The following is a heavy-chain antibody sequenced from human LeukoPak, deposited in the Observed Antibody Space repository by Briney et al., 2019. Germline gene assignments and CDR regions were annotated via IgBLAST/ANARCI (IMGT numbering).Heavy chain of an antibody. D-gene: IGHD4-23*01. CDR2: ISSGSSYI. V-gene: IGHV3-21*01. CDR1: GFTFSSYS. J-gene: IGHJ6*02. CDR3: AREALTVDHGMDV. Sequence: GGSLRLSCAVSGFTFSSYSMNWVRQAPGKGLEWVSSISSGSSYIYYADSVKGRCTISRDNAKNSLYLQMNSLRAEDTAVYYCAREALTVDHGMDVWGQGTTVTVSS.